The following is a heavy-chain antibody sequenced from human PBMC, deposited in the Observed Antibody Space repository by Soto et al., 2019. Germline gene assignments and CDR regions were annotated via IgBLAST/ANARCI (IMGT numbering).Heavy chain of an antibody. V-gene: IGHV3-30-3*01. CDR1: GFTFSSYA. CDR3: ARRIDLPYYGSWSYTTYYYGMDV. Sequence: QVQLVESGGGVVQPGRSLRLSCAASGFTFSSYAMHWVRQAPGKGLEWVAVISYDGSNKYYADSVKGRFTISRDNSKNTLYLQMNSLRAEDTAVYYCARRIDLPYYGSWSYTTYYYGMDVWGQGTTVTVSS. J-gene: IGHJ6*02. D-gene: IGHD3-10*01. CDR2: ISYDGSNK.